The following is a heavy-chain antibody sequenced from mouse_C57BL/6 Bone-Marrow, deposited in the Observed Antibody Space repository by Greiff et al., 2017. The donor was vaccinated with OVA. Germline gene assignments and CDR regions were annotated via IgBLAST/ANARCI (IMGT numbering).Heavy chain of an antibody. CDR2: INPNNGGT. V-gene: IGHV1-22*01. J-gene: IGHJ3*01. CDR1: GYTFTDYN. Sequence: VQLKQSGPELVKPGASVKMSCKASGYTFTDYNMHWVKQSHGKSLEWIGYINPNNGGTSYNQKFKGKATLTVNKSSSTAYMELRSLTSEDSAVYYCARGGYDGYPFAYWGQGTLVTVSA. CDR3: ARGGYDGYPFAY. D-gene: IGHD2-3*01.